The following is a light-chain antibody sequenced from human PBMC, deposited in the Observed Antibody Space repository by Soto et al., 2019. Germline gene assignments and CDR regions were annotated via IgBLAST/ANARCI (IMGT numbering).Light chain of an antibody. CDR3: ETWDSNTVV. CDR2: LEGSGSY. Sequence: QPVLTQSSSASASLGSSVKLTCTLSSGHSSYIIAWHQQQPGKAPRYLMKLEGSGSYNKGSGVPDRFSGSSSGADRYLTFSNLQFEDEADYYCETWDSNTVVFGGGTKLTVL. V-gene: IGLV4-60*02. J-gene: IGLJ2*01. CDR1: SGHSSYI.